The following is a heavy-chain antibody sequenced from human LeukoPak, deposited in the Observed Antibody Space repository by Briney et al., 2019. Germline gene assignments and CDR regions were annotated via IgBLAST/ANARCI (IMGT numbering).Heavy chain of an antibody. V-gene: IGHV4-31*03. Sequence: SETLSLSCTVSGGSISSGGYYWSWIRQHPGKGLERIGYIYYSGSTYYNPSLKSRVTISVDTSKNQFSLKLSSVSAADTAVYYCARSYCSSTSCYVMGYFDYWGQGTLVTVSS. CDR3: ARSYCSSTSCYVMGYFDY. CDR2: IYYSGST. CDR1: GGSISSGGYY. J-gene: IGHJ4*02. D-gene: IGHD2-2*01.